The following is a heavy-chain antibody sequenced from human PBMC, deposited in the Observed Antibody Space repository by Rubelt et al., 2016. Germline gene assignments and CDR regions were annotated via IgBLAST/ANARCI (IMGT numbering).Heavy chain of an antibody. V-gene: IGHV3-48*01. D-gene: IGHD3-10*01. J-gene: IGHJ4*02. CDR1: SYS. CDR2: ISSSSSTI. CDR3: ARDALMVRGVIPLDY. Sequence: SYSMNWVRQAPGKGLEWVSYISSSSSTIYYADSVKGRFTISRDNAKNSLYLQMNSLRAEDTAVYYCARDALMVRGVIPLDYWGRGTLVTVSS.